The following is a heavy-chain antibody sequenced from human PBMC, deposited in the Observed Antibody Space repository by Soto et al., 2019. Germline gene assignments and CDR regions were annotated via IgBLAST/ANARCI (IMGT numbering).Heavy chain of an antibody. Sequence: QVQLVESGGGLVKPGGSLRLSCAASGFNFSDYYMNWIRQAPGKGLEWVSYISSGSSYTNYADSVKGRFTNSRDNAKNSLYLQMNSLRAEDTAVYYCARTRRGRDELNWGQGTLVTVSS. CDR3: ARTRRGRDELN. CDR2: ISSGSSYT. D-gene: IGHD1-7*01. V-gene: IGHV3-11*05. CDR1: GFNFSDYY. J-gene: IGHJ4*02.